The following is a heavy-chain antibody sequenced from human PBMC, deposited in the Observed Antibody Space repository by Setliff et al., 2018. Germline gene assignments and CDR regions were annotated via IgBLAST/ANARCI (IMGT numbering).Heavy chain of an antibody. Sequence: SETLSLTCAVFGGSFSGYYWSWIRQPPGKGLEWIGEINHSGSTNYNPSLKSRVTISVDTSKNQFSLKLSSVTAADTAVYYCARTPDGFLGDGYNLNTLGYFDSWGQGTQVTVSS. D-gene: IGHD3-3*01. V-gene: IGHV4-34*01. CDR2: INHSGST. J-gene: IGHJ4*02. CDR1: GGSFSGYY. CDR3: ARTPDGFLGDGYNLNTLGYFDS.